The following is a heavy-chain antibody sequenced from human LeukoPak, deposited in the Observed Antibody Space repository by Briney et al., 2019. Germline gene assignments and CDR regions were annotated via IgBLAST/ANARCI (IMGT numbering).Heavy chain of an antibody. CDR2: IYYSGST. V-gene: IGHV4-59*08. CDR3: ARLNYDILTGYYWVDY. J-gene: IGHJ4*02. D-gene: IGHD3-9*01. CDR1: GGSISSYY. Sequence: SETLSLTCTVSGGSISSYYWNWIRQPPGKGLEWIGYIYYSGSTNYNPSLKSRVTISVDTSKNQFSLKLSSVTAADTAVYYCARLNYDILTGYYWVDYRGQGTLVTVSS.